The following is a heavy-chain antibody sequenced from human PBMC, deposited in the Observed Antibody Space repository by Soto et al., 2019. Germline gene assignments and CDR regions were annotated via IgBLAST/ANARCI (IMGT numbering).Heavy chain of an antibody. CDR2: ISYDGSNK. Sequence: QVQLVESGGGVVQPGRSLRLSCAASGFTFSSYAMHWVCQAPGKGLEWVAVISYDGSNKYYADSVKGRFTISRDNSKNTLYLQMNSLRAEDTAVYYCARPNLVITTFSAFDIWGQGTMVTVSS. J-gene: IGHJ3*02. CDR1: GFTFSSYA. D-gene: IGHD3-22*01. V-gene: IGHV3-30-3*01. CDR3: ARPNLVITTFSAFDI.